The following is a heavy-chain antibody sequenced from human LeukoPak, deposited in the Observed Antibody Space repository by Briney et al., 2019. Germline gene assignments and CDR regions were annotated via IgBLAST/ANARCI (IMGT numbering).Heavy chain of an antibody. CDR3: AKGGGRQIYFDY. V-gene: IGHV3-13*01. J-gene: IGHJ4*02. Sequence: PGGSLRLSCAASGFTFSSYDMHWVRQATGKGLEWVSAIGTAGDTYYPGSVKGRFTISRENAKNSLYLQMNSLRAEDTAVYYCAKGGGRQIYFDYWGQGTLVTVSS. CDR1: GFTFSSYD. D-gene: IGHD3-16*01. CDR2: IGTAGDT.